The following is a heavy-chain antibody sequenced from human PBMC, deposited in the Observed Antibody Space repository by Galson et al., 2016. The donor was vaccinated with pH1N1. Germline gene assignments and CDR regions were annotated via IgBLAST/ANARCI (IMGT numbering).Heavy chain of an antibody. Sequence: SLRLSCAASGFIFSSYAMHWVRQAPGKGLEYVSAISSNGGSTYYANSVKGRFTISRDNSKNTLYLQMGSLSAEDMAVYYCARDQGWGNDAFDIWGQGTMVTVSS. CDR3: ARDQGWGNDAFDI. D-gene: IGHD1-26*01. J-gene: IGHJ3*02. CDR2: ISSNGGST. V-gene: IGHV3-64*01. CDR1: GFIFSSYA.